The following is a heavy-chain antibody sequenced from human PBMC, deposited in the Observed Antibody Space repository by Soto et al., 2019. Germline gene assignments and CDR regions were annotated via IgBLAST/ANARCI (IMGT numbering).Heavy chain of an antibody. V-gene: IGHV2-5*02. CDR3: AHKGPEDWPLDY. D-gene: IGHD3-9*01. CDR2: IYWDDSK. Sequence: QITLKESGPTLVRPTQTLTLTCAFSGFSLSTSGVGVGWIRQPPGKALEWLAVIYWDDSKHYSPSLRSRFTITKDTSKTQVVLTMTNMDPMDTGTYYCAHKGPEDWPLDYWGQGTLVTVSS. CDR1: GFSLSTSGVG. J-gene: IGHJ4*02.